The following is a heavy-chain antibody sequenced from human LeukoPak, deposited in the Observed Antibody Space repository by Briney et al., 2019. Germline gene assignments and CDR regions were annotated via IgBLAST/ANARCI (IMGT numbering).Heavy chain of an antibody. V-gene: IGHV3-30-3*01. CDR1: GFTFSSYA. Sequence: PGGSLRLSCAASGFTFSSYAMHWVRQAPGKGLEWVAVISYDGSNKYYADSVKGRFTISRDNSKNTLYLQMNSLRAEDTAVYYCARSYVSGSYYNGYWGQGTLVTVSS. CDR2: ISYDGSNK. CDR3: ARSYVSGSYYNGY. D-gene: IGHD3-10*01. J-gene: IGHJ4*02.